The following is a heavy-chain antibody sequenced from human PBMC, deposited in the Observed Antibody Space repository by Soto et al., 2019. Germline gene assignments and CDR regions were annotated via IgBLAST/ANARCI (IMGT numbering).Heavy chain of an antibody. CDR2: IWYDGSNK. Sequence: SLRLSCAASGFTFSSYGMHWVRQAPGKGLEWVAVIWYDGSNKYYADSVKGRFTISRDNSKNTLYLQMNSLRAEDTAVYYCARGYYGSGSYHYYYYGMDVWGQGTTVTVSS. V-gene: IGHV3-33*08. D-gene: IGHD3-10*01. CDR3: ARGYYGSGSYHYYYYGMDV. J-gene: IGHJ6*02. CDR1: GFTFSSYG.